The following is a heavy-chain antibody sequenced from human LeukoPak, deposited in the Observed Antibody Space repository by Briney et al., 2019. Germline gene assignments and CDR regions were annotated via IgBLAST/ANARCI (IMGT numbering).Heavy chain of an antibody. D-gene: IGHD6-19*01. CDR3: ARGKYSSGWYKDY. V-gene: IGHV1-2*02. J-gene: IGHJ4*02. Sequence: SVKVSCKASGYTFTGYYMHWVRQAPGQGLEWMGWINPNSGGTNYAQKFQGRVTMTRDTSISTAYMELSRLRSDDTAVYYCARGKYSSGWYKDYWGQGTLVTVSS. CDR2: INPNSGGT. CDR1: GYTFTGYY.